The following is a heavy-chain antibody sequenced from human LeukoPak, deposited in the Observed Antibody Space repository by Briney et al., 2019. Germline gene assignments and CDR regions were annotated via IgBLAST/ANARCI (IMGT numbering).Heavy chain of an antibody. CDR1: GGSFRGYY. V-gene: IGHV4-34*01. CDR2: INHSGST. Sequence: SETLSLTCAVYGGSFRGYYWSWIRQPPGKGREWIGEINHSGSTNHNPSLKSRVTISVDTSKNQFSLKLSSVTAADTAVYDCARKRYDYDSSAPKNGFDPWGQGTRVTVSS. CDR3: ARKRYDYDSSAPKNGFDP. J-gene: IGHJ5*02. D-gene: IGHD3-22*01.